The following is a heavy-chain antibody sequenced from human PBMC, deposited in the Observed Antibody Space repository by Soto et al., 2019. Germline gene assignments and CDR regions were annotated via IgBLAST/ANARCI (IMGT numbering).Heavy chain of an antibody. Sequence: SETLSLTCTVSGGSISSGGYYWSWIRQHPGKGLEWIGYIYYSGSTYYNPSLKSRVTISVDTSKNQFSLKLSSVTAADTAVYYCARCYSGYDFGDPWGQGTLVTVSS. CDR3: ARCYSGYDFGDP. CDR1: GGSISSGGYY. D-gene: IGHD5-12*01. CDR2: IYYSGST. V-gene: IGHV4-31*03. J-gene: IGHJ5*02.